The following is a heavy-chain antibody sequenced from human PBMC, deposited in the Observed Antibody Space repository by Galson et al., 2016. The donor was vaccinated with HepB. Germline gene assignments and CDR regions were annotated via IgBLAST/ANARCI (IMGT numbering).Heavy chain of an antibody. CDR3: GWYYMDNGGHYYAAFDA. J-gene: IGHJ3*01. CDR2: TYYSAST. CDR1: GDSISRSNYY. D-gene: IGHD1-26*01. V-gene: IGHV4-39*01. Sequence: SETLSLTCNVSGDSISRSNYYWGWVRQPPGKGLEWIGSTYYSASTHYNPALKSRVTISVDTSKSQLSLKVSSVTAADTAVYFCGWYYMDNGGHYYAAFDAWGQGTMVTVSS.